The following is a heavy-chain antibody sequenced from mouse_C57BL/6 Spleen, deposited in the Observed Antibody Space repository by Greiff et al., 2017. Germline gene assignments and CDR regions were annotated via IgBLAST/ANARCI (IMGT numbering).Heavy chain of an antibody. V-gene: IGHV14-3*01. Sequence: EVQLQQSVAELVRPGASVKLSCTASGFNIKNTYMHWVKQRPEQGLAWIGRIDPANGNTKYAPKFQGKATITADTSSNPAYLQLLSLTSEDTAIYYCAAYYYGSSWGAMDYWGQGTSGTVSS. CDR3: AAYYYGSSWGAMDY. D-gene: IGHD1-1*01. CDR2: IDPANGNT. CDR1: GFNIKNTY. J-gene: IGHJ4*01.